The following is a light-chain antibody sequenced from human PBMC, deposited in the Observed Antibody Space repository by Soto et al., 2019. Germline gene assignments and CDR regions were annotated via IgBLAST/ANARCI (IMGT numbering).Light chain of an antibody. J-gene: IGLJ1*01. V-gene: IGLV2-14*01. CDR2: EVS. CDR1: SSDVGGYKY. CDR3: CSYTSSTTYV. Sequence: QSVLTQPASVSGSPGQSITISCSGTSSDVGGYKYVSWYQQHPGKAPKLMIYEVSNRPSGVSDRFSGSKSGNTASLTISGLQAEDEADYYCCSYTSSTTYVFGTGTQLTVL.